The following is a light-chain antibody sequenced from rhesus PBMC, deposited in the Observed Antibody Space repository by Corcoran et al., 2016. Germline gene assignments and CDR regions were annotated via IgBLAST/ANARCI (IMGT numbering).Light chain of an antibody. CDR2: EVT. CDR1: TSDIGNDNR. Sequence: QAAPTQSPSVSGSPGQSVTISCTGTTSDIGNDNRVSWYQQYPGKAPKLMIYEVTKRPSGVSDRFSGSKSGNAASLTISGLQPEDEADYDCCAYTTSNTYLFGVGTRLTVL. CDR3: CAYTTSNTYL. V-gene: IGLV2-13*03. J-gene: IGLJ1*01.